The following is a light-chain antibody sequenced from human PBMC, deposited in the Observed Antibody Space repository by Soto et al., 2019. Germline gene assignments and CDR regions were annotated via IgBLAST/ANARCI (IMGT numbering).Light chain of an antibody. Sequence: EIVLTQSPGTLSLSHGERATLSCRASQSISSSNLAWYQKKPGQAPRILLYGASNRASGIPDRISGIVSGTDFNLTIRRLETEECAVYECQQWGTSPWTVCPVTKGEIK. CDR2: GAS. CDR1: QSISSSN. J-gene: IGKJ1*01. V-gene: IGKV3-20*01. CDR3: QQWGTSPWT.